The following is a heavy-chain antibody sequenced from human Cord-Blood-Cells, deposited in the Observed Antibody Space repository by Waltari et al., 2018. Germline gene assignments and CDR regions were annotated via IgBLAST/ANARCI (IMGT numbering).Heavy chain of an antibody. J-gene: IGHJ4*02. CDR3: ARGGGELLWFRELLYYFDY. CDR1: GFTVSSNY. Sequence: EVQLVESGGGLVQPGGSLRLSCAASGFTVSSNYMSWVRQAPGQGLEWVSVIYSGCSKNYANSVKGRFTISRDNSKNTRYLKMNSLRAEDTAVYYCARGGGELLWFRELLYYFDYWGQGTLVTVSS. CDR2: IYSGCSK. D-gene: IGHD3-10*01. V-gene: IGHV3-66*01.